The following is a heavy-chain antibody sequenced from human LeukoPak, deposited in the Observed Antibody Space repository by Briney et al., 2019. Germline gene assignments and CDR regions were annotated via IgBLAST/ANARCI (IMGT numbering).Heavy chain of an antibody. CDR1: GDSVSSNSAA. CDR3: ARDHMTTVTTGYYGMDV. J-gene: IGHJ6*02. Sequence: SQTLSLTCAISGDSVSSNSAAWNWIRQSPSRGLEWLGRTYYRSKWYNDYAVFVKSRITINPDTSKNQFSLQLNSVTPEDTAVYYCARDHMTTVTTGYYGMDVWGQGTTVTVSS. V-gene: IGHV6-1*01. CDR2: TYYRSKWYN. D-gene: IGHD4-17*01.